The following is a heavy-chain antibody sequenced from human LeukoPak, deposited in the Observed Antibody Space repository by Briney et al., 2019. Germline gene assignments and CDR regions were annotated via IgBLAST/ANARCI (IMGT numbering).Heavy chain of an antibody. J-gene: IGHJ6*02. CDR1: GFTFRSYS. V-gene: IGHV3-48*02. D-gene: IGHD2-8*01. Sequence: GGSLRLSCAASGFTFRSYSMNWVRQAPGKGLEWISYISSSSSPIYYAESVRGRFTISRDNAKNSLLLQMNSLRDEDTAVYYCARCSNAVCTLGMDVWGQGTTVTVSS. CDR2: ISSSSSPI. CDR3: ARCSNAVCTLGMDV.